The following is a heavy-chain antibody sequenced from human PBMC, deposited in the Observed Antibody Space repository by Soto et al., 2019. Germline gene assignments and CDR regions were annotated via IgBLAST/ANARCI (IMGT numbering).Heavy chain of an antibody. CDR2: ISGSGGST. J-gene: IGHJ4*02. V-gene: IGHV3-23*01. Sequence: EVQLLESGGGLVQPGGSLRLSCAASGFTFSSYAMSWVRQAPGKGLEWVSAISGSGGSTYYADSVKGRFTISRDNSKHTLYLQMNSLRAEDTAVYYCAKMGIGGVVAADDYWGQGTLVTVSS. D-gene: IGHD1-26*01. CDR3: AKMGIGGVVAADDY. CDR1: GFTFSSYA.